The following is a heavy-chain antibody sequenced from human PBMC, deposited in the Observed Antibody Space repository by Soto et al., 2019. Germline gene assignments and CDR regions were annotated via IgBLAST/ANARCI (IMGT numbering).Heavy chain of an antibody. CDR3: ARGGSYYTFSYYYYGMDV. D-gene: IGHD1-26*01. J-gene: IGHJ6*02. Sequence: SETLSLTCTVSGGSISSYYWSWIRQPPGKGLEWIGYIYYSGSTNYNPSLKSRVTISVDTSKNQFSLKLSSVTAADTAVYYCARGGSYYTFSYYYYGMDVWGQGTTVTVSS. CDR2: IYYSGST. V-gene: IGHV4-59*01. CDR1: GGSISSYY.